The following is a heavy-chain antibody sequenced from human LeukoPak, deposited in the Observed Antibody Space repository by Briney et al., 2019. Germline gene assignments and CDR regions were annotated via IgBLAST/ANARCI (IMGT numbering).Heavy chain of an antibody. CDR3: ARQRDSSGYYSFDY. CDR2: INHSGST. V-gene: IGHV4-34*01. CDR1: GESFSGYY. J-gene: IGHJ4*02. D-gene: IGHD3-22*01. Sequence: SETLSLTCAVYGESFSGYYWSWIRQPPGKGLEWIGEINHSGSTNYNPSLKSRVTISVDTSKNQFSLKLSSVTAADTAVYYCARQRDSSGYYSFDYWGQGTLATVSS.